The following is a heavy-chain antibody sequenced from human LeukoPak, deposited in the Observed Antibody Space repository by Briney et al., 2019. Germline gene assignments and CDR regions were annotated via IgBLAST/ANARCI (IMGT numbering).Heavy chain of an antibody. D-gene: IGHD2/OR15-2a*01. V-gene: IGHV3-23*01. J-gene: IGHJ6*02. CDR1: GFTLSRHP. CDR2: VSGRGGRT. CDR3: AKEMAVSMDLYYYYYYGMDV. Sequence: QAGGSLRLSCAASGFTLSRHPMSWVRQAPGGGLEWVSAVSGRGGRTYYAASVKGRFTISRDNSKNTLYLQMNSLRAEDTAVYYCAKEMAVSMDLYYYYYYGMDVWGQGTTVTVSS.